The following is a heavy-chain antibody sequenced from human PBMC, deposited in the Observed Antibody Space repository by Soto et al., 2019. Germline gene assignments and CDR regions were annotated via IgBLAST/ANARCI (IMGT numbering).Heavy chain of an antibody. CDR1: GGSFSGYY. J-gene: IGHJ4*02. CDR3: ARAWSFVAARSLYYFDY. CDR2: INHSGST. Sequence: SETLSLTCAVYGGSFSGYYWSWIRQPPGKGLEWIGEINHSGSTNYNPSLKSRVTISVDTSKNQFSLKLSSVTAADTAVYYCARAWSFVAARSLYYFDYWGQGTLVTVSS. D-gene: IGHD6-6*01. V-gene: IGHV4-34*01.